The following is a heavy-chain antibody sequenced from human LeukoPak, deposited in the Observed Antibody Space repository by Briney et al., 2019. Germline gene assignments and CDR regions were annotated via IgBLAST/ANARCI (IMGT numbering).Heavy chain of an antibody. Sequence: GGSLRLSCAASGFTFSSAWMTWVRQAPGKGLEWVGRAVQTNSGGITEYAAPVRGRFTISRDDSINTLYLQMASLKTEDKGVYYCSTNPPWDIWGQGTMVTVSS. CDR1: GFTFSSAW. CDR2: AVQTNSGGIT. V-gene: IGHV3-15*04. CDR3: STNPPWDI. J-gene: IGHJ3*02.